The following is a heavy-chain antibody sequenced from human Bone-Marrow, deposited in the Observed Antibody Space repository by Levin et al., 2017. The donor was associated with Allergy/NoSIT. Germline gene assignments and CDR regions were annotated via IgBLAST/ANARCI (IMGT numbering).Heavy chain of an antibody. CDR1: GFSLSTSGMC. CDR3: AQTTVTTSWFDP. V-gene: IGHV2-70*11. J-gene: IGHJ5*02. D-gene: IGHD4-17*01. Sequence: QTLSLTCTFSGFSLSTSGMCVSWIRQPPGKALEWLARIDWDDDKYYSTSLKTRLTISKDTSKNQVVLTMTNMDPVDTATYYCAQTTVTTSWFDPWGQGTLVTVSS. CDR2: IDWDDDK.